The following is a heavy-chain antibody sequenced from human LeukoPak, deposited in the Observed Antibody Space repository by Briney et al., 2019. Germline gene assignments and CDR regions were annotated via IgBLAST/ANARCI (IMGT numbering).Heavy chain of an antibody. D-gene: IGHD2-2*02. J-gene: IGHJ4*02. Sequence: PSETLSLTCTVSGTSISNYYWSWIRQPPGKGLEWIGYIYYSGDTNYNPSLKSRVTMSVDTSKNQFSLKLSSLTAADTAVFYCAGGTTRYTTTYYFDYWGQGTLVTVSS. CDR3: AGGTTRYTTTYYFDY. CDR1: GTSISNYY. CDR2: IYYSGDT. V-gene: IGHV4-59*01.